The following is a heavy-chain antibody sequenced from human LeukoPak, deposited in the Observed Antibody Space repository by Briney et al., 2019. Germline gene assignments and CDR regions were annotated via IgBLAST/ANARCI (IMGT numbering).Heavy chain of an antibody. J-gene: IGHJ6*02. D-gene: IGHD6-13*01. CDR2: IKQDGSEK. CDR1: GFTFRSYW. V-gene: IGHV3-7*01. CDR3: ARDTTSSSWYLNYGMDV. Sequence: PGGSLRLSCAASGFTFRSYWMSWVRQAPGKGLEWVANIKQDGSEKYYVDSVKGRFTISRGNSKNTLYLQMNSLRAEDTAVYYCARDTTSSSWYLNYGMDVWGQGTTVTVSS.